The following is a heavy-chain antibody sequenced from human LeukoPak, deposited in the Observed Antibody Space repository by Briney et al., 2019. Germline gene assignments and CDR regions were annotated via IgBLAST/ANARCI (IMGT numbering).Heavy chain of an antibody. J-gene: IGHJ5*02. CDR1: GFTFSSYA. CDR2: IKQDGSEK. Sequence: GGSLRLSCAAPGFTFSSYAMSWVRQAPGKGLEWVANIKQDGSEKYYVDSVKGRFTISRDNAKNSLYLQMNSLRAEDTAVYYCARAKLGYCSGGSCYCWFDPWGQGTLVTVSS. D-gene: IGHD2-15*01. CDR3: ARAKLGYCSGGSCYCWFDP. V-gene: IGHV3-7*01.